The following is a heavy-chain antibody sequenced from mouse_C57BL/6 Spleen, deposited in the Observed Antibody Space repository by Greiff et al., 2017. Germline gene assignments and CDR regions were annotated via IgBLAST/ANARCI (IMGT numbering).Heavy chain of an antibody. J-gene: IGHJ2*01. CDR3: ARHTDYFDY. Sequence: EVQLVESGGGLVKPGGSLKLSCAASGFTFSSYTMSWVRQTPEKRLEWVATISGGGGNTYYPDSVKGRFTISRDNAKNTLYLQMSRLRSEDTALYYCARHTDYFDYWGQGTTLTVSS. V-gene: IGHV5-9*01. CDR1: GFTFSSYT. CDR2: ISGGGGNT.